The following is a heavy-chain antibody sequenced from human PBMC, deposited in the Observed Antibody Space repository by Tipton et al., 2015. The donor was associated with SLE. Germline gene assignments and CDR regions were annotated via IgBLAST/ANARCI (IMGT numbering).Heavy chain of an antibody. J-gene: IGHJ6*02. Sequence: SLRLSCAASGFTFSSYSMNWVRQAPGKGLEWVSFISSSSSYIYYADSVKGRFTISRDNAKNSLSLQMSSLRAEDTAVYYCAKYHWNYPIFYYGMDVWGQGTTVTVSS. CDR2: ISSSSSYI. CDR3: AKYHWNYPIFYYGMDV. V-gene: IGHV3-21*04. CDR1: GFTFSSYS. D-gene: IGHD1-7*01.